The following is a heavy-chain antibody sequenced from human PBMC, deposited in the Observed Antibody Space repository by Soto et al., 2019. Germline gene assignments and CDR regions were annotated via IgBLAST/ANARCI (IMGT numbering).Heavy chain of an antibody. V-gene: IGHV3-9*01. Sequence: GGSLRLSCAASGFTFDDYAMHWVRQAPGKGLEWVSGISWNSGSIGYADSVKGRFTISRDNAKNSLYLQMNSLRAEDTALYYCQACYSSSHYYYMDVWGKGTTVTVSS. CDR3: QACYSSSHYYYMDV. CDR1: GFTFDDYA. J-gene: IGHJ6*03. D-gene: IGHD6-13*01. CDR2: ISWNSGSI.